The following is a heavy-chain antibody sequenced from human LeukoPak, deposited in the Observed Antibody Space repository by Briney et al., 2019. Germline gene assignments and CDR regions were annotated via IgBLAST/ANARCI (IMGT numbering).Heavy chain of an antibody. J-gene: IGHJ4*02. Sequence: GGSLRLSCAASGFSFSKAWMSWVRPAPEEGVGWVGRIKSKTDGGTTDYAAPVKGRFTISRDDSKNTLYLQMNSLKTEDTAVYYCTTDSSSWYNFDYWGQGTLVTVSS. CDR2: IKSKTDGGTT. V-gene: IGHV3-15*01. CDR3: TTDSSSWYNFDY. D-gene: IGHD6-13*01. CDR1: GFSFSKAW.